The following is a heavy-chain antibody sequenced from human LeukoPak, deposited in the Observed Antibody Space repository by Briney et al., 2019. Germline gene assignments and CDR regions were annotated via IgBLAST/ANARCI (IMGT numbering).Heavy chain of an antibody. V-gene: IGHV3-30*02. CDR2: IWYDGSNK. D-gene: IGHD2-15*01. CDR3: AKWAAEGGYSRVANFDY. CDR1: GFTFSSYG. Sequence: GGSLRLSCAASGFTFSSYGMHWVRQAPGKGLEWVAVIWYDGSNKYYADSVKGRFTISRDNSKNTLYLQMNSLRAEDTAVYYCAKWAAEGGYSRVANFDYWGQGTLVTVSS. J-gene: IGHJ4*02.